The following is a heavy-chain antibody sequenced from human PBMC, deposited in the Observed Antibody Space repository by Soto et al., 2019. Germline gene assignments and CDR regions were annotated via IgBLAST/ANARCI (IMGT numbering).Heavy chain of an antibody. CDR1: GFTFSSNS. Sequence: EVQVVESGGGLVQPGGSLRLSCAASGFTFSSNSMNWVRQAPGKGLEWISYIRSSSSTIYADSVKGRFTISRDNAKNSLYLQMNSRRDEDTAVYYCARVIWSGHLTSDLWGQGTLVTVSS. J-gene: IGHJ5*02. V-gene: IGHV3-48*02. D-gene: IGHD3-3*01. CDR3: ARVIWSGHLTSDL. CDR2: IRSSSSTI.